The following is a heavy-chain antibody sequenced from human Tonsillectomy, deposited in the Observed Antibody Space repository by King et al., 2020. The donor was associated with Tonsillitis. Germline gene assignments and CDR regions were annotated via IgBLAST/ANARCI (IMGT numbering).Heavy chain of an antibody. V-gene: IGHV4-39*01. CDR2: MYYSGTV. D-gene: IGHD1-1*01. Sequence: QLQESGPGVVKPSETLSLTCTVSGGSIRSGDLYWAWIRQPPGKGLEWIGYMYYSGTVFYNPSLKSRITISGGTSENQFSLKVSSVTAADTAVYFCARNVSGTFDYWDQGALVTVSS. J-gene: IGHJ4*02. CDR1: GGSIRSGDLY. CDR3: ARNVSGTFDY.